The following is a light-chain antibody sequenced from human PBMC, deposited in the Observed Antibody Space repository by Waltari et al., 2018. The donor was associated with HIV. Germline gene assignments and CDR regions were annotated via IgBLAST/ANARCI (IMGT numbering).Light chain of an antibody. CDR3: SAWDSDLTAWM. CDR1: SNNICNQG. Sequence: QPGPAQPPSLSSALRQTATLTCTGNSNNICNQGAPSLQQHQGHPPKLVSYRNNNRPSGISERFSASRSGNTASLTISGLQPEDEAVYYCSAWDSDLTAWMFGGGTKLTVL. V-gene: IGLV10-54*04. CDR2: RNN. J-gene: IGLJ3*02.